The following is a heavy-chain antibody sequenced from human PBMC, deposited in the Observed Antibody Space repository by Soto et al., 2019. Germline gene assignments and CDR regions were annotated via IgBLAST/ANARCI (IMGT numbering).Heavy chain of an antibody. CDR1: GDSVSNNGAA. V-gene: IGHV6-1*01. CDR3: ARDGLADRLDFDS. Sequence: PSQTLSLTCVISGDSVSNNGAAWNWIRQSPSRGLEWLGRTYYKSKWHYDYAVSVKSRISINPDTSKNQFSLQMNSVTPEDTAVYYCARDGLADRLDFDSWGQGTLVTVSS. CDR2: TYYKSKWHY. J-gene: IGHJ4*02.